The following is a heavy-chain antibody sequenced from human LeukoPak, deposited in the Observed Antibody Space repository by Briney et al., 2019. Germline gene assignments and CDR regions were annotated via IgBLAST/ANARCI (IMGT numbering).Heavy chain of an antibody. CDR1: GGSISSSSYY. J-gene: IGHJ4*02. V-gene: IGHV4-39*01. CDR2: IYYSGGT. Sequence: SETLSLTCTVSGGSISSSSYYWGWIRQPPGKGLEWIGSIYYSGGTYYNPSLKSRVTISVDTSKNQFSLKLSSVTAADTAVYYCARHREGYSSGWADYWGQGTLVTVSS. CDR3: ARHREGYSSGWADY. D-gene: IGHD6-19*01.